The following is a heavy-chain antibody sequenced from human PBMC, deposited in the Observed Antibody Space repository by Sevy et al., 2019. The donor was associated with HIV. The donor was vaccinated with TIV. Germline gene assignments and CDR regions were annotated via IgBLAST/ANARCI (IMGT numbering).Heavy chain of an antibody. D-gene: IGHD4-17*01. CDR2: IYHSGST. Sequence: SETLSLTCAVSGYSISSGYYWGWIRQPPGKGLEWIGSIYHSGSTYYNPSLKSRVTISVDTSKNQFSLKLSSVTAADTAVYYCASQWGLRYYFDYWGQGTLVTVSS. V-gene: IGHV4-38-2*01. J-gene: IGHJ4*02. CDR3: ASQWGLRYYFDY. CDR1: GYSISSGYY.